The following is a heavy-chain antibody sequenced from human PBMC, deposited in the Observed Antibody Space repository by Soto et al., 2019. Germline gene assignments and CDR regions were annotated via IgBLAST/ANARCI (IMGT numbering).Heavy chain of an antibody. CDR2: ISGSGSDT. D-gene: IGHD5-12*01. Sequence: QVQLVESGGDLVKPGGSLRLSCAASGFTFSATYMSWIRQVPGKGLEWVSYISGSGSDTRYTDSVRGRFTISRDNAKNSLYLQMNSLNVEDTALYYCARGDRVADSWGPGTLVTVS. J-gene: IGHJ4*02. V-gene: IGHV3-11*05. CDR1: GFTFSATY. CDR3: ARGDRVADS.